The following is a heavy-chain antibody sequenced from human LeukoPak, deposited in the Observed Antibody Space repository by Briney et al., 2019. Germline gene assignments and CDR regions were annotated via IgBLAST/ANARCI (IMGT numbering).Heavy chain of an antibody. D-gene: IGHD6-13*01. CDR1: GFTFSSYA. J-gene: IGHJ4*02. Sequence: GGSLRLSCAASGFTFSSYAMHWVRQAPGKGLECVAVISYDGSNKYYADSVKGRFTISRDNSKDTLYLQMNSLRAGDTAVYYCARDGAAAGLDYWGQGTLVTVSS. V-gene: IGHV3-30*04. CDR2: ISYDGSNK. CDR3: ARDGAAAGLDY.